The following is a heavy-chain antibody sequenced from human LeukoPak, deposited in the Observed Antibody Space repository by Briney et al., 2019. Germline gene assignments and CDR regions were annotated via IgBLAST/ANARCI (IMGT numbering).Heavy chain of an antibody. CDR2: INSDGRTT. CDR1: GFTFSSHA. D-gene: IGHD3-22*01. J-gene: IGHJ3*02. Sequence: GGSLRLSCAASGFTFSSHAMSWVRQAPGKGLVWVSLINSDGRTTRYADSVKGRFTISRDNAKNTLYLQMNSLRAEDTSVYYCAREGSYYYDTSGYPNAFDIWGQGTTVTVSS. V-gene: IGHV3-74*01. CDR3: AREGSYYYDTSGYPNAFDI.